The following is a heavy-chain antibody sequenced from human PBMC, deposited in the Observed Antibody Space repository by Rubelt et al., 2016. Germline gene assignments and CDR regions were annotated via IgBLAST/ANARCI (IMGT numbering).Heavy chain of an antibody. V-gene: IGHV1-2*04. J-gene: IGHJ4*02. CDR2: INPNSGGT. CDR3: ARGDVRAYGSGRAPYY. CDR1: GGTFSSYA. Sequence: QVQLVQSGAEVKKPGSSVRVSCKASGGTFSSYAISWVRQAPGQGLEWMGWINPNSGGTNYAQKFQGWVTMTRDTSISTAYMELSRRRSDDTAVYYCARGDVRAYGSGRAPYYWGQGTLVTVSS. D-gene: IGHD3-10*01.